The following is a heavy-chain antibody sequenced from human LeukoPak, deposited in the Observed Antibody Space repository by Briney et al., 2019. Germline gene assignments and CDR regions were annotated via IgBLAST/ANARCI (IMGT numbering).Heavy chain of an antibody. CDR3: AKAAEASYDILTGSQFDY. J-gene: IGHJ4*02. CDR1: GFTFSSYA. Sequence: PGESLRLSCAASGFTFSSYAMSWVRQAPGKGLEWVSGISWNSGSIGYADSVKGRFTISRDNAKNSLYLQMNSLRAEDTALYYCAKAAEASYDILTGSQFDYWGQGTLVTVSS. D-gene: IGHD3-9*01. V-gene: IGHV3-9*01. CDR2: ISWNSGSI.